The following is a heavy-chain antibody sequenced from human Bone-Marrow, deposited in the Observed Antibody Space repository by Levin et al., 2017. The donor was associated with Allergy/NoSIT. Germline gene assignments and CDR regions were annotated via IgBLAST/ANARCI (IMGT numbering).Heavy chain of an antibody. Sequence: GGSLRLSCKGSGYSFTSYWIGWVRQMPGKGLEWMGIIYPGDSDTRYSPSFQGQVTISADKSISTAYLQWSSLKASDTAMYYCARQIWSSSYHHYNIPWFDPWGQGTLVTVSS. J-gene: IGHJ5*02. CDR3: ARQIWSSSYHHYNIPWFDP. CDR2: IYPGDSDT. CDR1: GYSFTSYW. D-gene: IGHD2-15*01. V-gene: IGHV5-51*01.